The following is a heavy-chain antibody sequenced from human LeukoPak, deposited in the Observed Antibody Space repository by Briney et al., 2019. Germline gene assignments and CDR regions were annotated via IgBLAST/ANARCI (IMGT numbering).Heavy chain of an antibody. CDR3: ASVYWSQWLDN. V-gene: IGHV4-34*01. J-gene: IGHJ4*02. Sequence: SCAASGFTFSSYAMSWIRQPPGKGLERIGEINHSGSTNYNPSLKSRVTISVDTSKNQFSLKLSSVTAADTAVYYCASVYWSQWLDNWGQGTLVTVSS. D-gene: IGHD6-19*01. CDR1: GFTFSSYA. CDR2: INHSGST.